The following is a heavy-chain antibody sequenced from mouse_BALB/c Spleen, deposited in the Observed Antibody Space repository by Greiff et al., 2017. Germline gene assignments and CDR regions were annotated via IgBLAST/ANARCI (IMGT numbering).Heavy chain of an antibody. Sequence: EVQGVESGGGLVQPGGSRKLSCAASGFTFSSFGMHWVRQAPEKGLEWVAYISSGSSTIYYADTVKGRFTISRDNPKNTLFLQMTSLRSEDTAMYYCARASRATRAMDYWGQGTSVTVSS. J-gene: IGHJ4*01. CDR1: GFTFSSFG. D-gene: IGHD3-1*01. CDR3: ARASRATRAMDY. CDR2: ISSGSSTI. V-gene: IGHV5-17*02.